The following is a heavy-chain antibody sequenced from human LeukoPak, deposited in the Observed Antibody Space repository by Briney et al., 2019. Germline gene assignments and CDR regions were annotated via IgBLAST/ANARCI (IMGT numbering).Heavy chain of an antibody. D-gene: IGHD3-22*01. CDR2: ISGSGDST. CDR1: GFTFSSYG. Sequence: GGSLRLSCAASGFTFSSYGMSWVRQAPGKGLEWVSGISGSGDSTYYADSVKGRFTISRDNSKNTLYLQMNSLRAEDTAVYYCAKSPYYDSSGYCRFDYWGQGALVTVSS. V-gene: IGHV3-23*01. J-gene: IGHJ4*02. CDR3: AKSPYYDSSGYCRFDY.